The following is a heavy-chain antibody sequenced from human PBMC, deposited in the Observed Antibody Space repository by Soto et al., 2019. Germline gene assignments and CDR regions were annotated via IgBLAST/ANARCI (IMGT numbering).Heavy chain of an antibody. CDR2: ISSSGSTI. Sequence: PGGSLRLSCAASGFTFSDYYMSWIRQAPGKGLEWVSYISSSGSTIYYADSVKGRFTISRDNAKNSLYLQMNSLRAEDTAVYYCASQPVVAARDYYYYGMDVWGQGTTVTVS. CDR1: GFTFSDYY. CDR3: ASQPVVAARDYYYYGMDV. D-gene: IGHD2-15*01. J-gene: IGHJ6*02. V-gene: IGHV3-11*01.